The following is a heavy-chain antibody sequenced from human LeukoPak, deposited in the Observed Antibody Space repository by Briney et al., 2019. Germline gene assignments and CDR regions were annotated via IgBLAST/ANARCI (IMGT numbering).Heavy chain of an antibody. V-gene: IGHV4-34*01. J-gene: IGHJ5*02. D-gene: IGHD3-10*01. CDR1: GGSFSGYY. Sequence: SETLSLTCAVYGGSFSGYYWSWIRQPPGKGLEWIGEINHSGSTYYNPSLKSRVTISVDTSKNQFSLKLSSVTAADTAVYYCASLAGGSGSYYNYNWFDPWGQGTLVTVSS. CDR3: ASLAGGSGSYYNYNWFDP. CDR2: INHSGST.